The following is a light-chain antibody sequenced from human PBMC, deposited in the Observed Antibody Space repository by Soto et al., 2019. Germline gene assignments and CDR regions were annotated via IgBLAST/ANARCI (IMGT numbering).Light chain of an antibody. CDR3: CSYAGGRSPYV. V-gene: IGLV2-23*02. CDR2: EVS. J-gene: IGLJ1*01. Sequence: ALTQPASVSGSPGQSITISCTGTTSDVGSYDLVSWYQQHPGKAPKIMIYEVSKRPSGDSNRFSGSKSGNTASLTISGLQAEDEADYYCCSYAGGRSPYVFGTGTKLTVL. CDR1: TSDVGSYDL.